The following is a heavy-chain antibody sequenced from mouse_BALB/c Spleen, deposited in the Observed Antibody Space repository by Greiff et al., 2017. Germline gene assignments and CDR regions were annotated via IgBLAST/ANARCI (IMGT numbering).Heavy chain of an antibody. Sequence: QVQLQQSGPQLVRPGASVKISCKASGYSFTSYWMHWVKQRPGQGLEWIGMIDPSDSETRLNQKFKDKATLTVDKSSSTDYMQLSSPTSEDSAVYYCAREGGPQKGGLDYWGQGTSVTVSS. V-gene: IGHV1S127*01. CDR3: AREGGPQKGGLDY. J-gene: IGHJ4*01. CDR1: GYSFTSYW. D-gene: IGHD3-3*01. CDR2: IDPSDSET.